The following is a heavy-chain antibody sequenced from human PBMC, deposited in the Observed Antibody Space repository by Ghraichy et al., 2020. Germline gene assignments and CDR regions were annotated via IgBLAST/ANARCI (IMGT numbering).Heavy chain of an antibody. D-gene: IGHD4-17*01. V-gene: IGHV4-39*07. CDR3: ARGHGDYRNWFDP. CDR1: GGSISSSSYY. CDR2: IYYSGST. J-gene: IGHJ5*02. Sequence: SRTLSLTCTVSGGSISSSSYYWGWIRQPPGKGLEWIGSIYYSGSTYYNPSLKSRVTISVDTSKNQFSLKLSSVTAADTAVYYCARGHGDYRNWFDPWGQGTLVTVSS.